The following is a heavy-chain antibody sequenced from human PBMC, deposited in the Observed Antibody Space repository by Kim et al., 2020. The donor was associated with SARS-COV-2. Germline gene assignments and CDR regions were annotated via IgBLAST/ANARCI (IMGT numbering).Heavy chain of an antibody. CDR3: ARGSWFGELLGMDV. CDR2: ISYDGSNK. Sequence: GGSLRLSCAASGFTFSSYGMHWVRQAPGKGLEWVAVISYDGSNKYYADSVKGRFTISRDNSENTLYLQMNSLRAEDTAVYYCARGSWFGELLGMDVWGQG. V-gene: IGHV3-33*05. CDR1: GFTFSSYG. J-gene: IGHJ6*02. D-gene: IGHD3-10*01.